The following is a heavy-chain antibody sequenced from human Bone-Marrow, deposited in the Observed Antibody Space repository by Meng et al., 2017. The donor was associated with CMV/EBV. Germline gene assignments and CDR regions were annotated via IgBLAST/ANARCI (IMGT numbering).Heavy chain of an antibody. J-gene: IGHJ4*02. CDR2: IYTGSTNT. D-gene: IGHD4-17*01. Sequence: GGSLRLSCAASGFTFSNYAMSWVRQAPGKGLEWASVIYTGSTNTYYADSVKGRFTISRDTSKNTLYLQMSSLRAEATAVYYCAKWGGDYGDGWGQGTLVTVSS. V-gene: IGHV3-23*03. CDR1: GFTFSNYA. CDR3: AKWGGDYGDG.